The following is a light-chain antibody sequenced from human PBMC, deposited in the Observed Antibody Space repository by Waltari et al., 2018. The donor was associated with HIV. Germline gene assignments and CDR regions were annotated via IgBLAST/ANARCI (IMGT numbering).Light chain of an antibody. CDR1: TLVDKF. J-gene: IGLJ2*01. CDR3: QAWDNSTAV. Sequence: SYELPNLSSVSLSPGQTAAITCSAATLVDKFAYWYQRQPVRSRVVDSDGDTTRPLEIPERFSGSNAENAATLTISGTQAVDEDDYYCQAWDNSTAVFGGGTKLTVL. CDR2: GDT. V-gene: IGLV3-1*01.